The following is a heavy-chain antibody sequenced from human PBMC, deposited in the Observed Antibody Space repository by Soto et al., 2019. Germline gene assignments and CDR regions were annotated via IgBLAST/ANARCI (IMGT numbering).Heavy chain of an antibody. V-gene: IGHV5-10-1*01. CDR2: IDPSDSYT. CDR3: GYTDNMSVRGWVVH. D-gene: IGHD3-10*01. CDR1: GYNLNSFW. J-gene: IGHJ5*02. Sequence: XESLKLSCQGCGYNLNSFWIHWVRQMPGKGLEWMGRIDPSDSYTNYSPSFQGHVTIAADKSITTAYLQWSSLKASDTAMYYCGYTDNMSVRGWVVHWGQGSQVTVSS.